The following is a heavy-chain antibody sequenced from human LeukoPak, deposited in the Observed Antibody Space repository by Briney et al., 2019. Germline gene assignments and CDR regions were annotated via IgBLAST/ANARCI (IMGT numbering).Heavy chain of an antibody. CDR3: ARGWLRSREFDY. CDR1: GGTFSSYA. V-gene: IGHV1-69*13. D-gene: IGHD5-12*01. CDR2: IIPSFGTA. Sequence: ASVKVSCKASGGTFSSYAISWVRQAPGQGLEWMGGIIPSFGTANYAQKFQGRVTITADESTSTAYMELSSLRSEDTAVYYCARGWLRSREFDYWGQGTLVTVSS. J-gene: IGHJ4*02.